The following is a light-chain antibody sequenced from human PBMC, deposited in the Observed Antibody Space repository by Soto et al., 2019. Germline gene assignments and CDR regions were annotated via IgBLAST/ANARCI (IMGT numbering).Light chain of an antibody. CDR2: DAS. CDR3: QQRTNWPLT. CDR1: QSVDKY. J-gene: IGKJ4*01. Sequence: EIVLTQSPATLSFSPGERATLSCRASQSVDKYLVWYQQKPGQAPRLLIYDASSRATGIPARFSGSGSGTDFSLTITSLEPEDFAVYYCQQRTNWPLTFGGWTKLEIK. V-gene: IGKV3-11*01.